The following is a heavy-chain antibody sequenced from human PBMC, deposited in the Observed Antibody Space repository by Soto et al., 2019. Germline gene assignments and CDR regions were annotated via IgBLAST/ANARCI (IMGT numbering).Heavy chain of an antibody. V-gene: IGHV3-74*01. CDR3: TTVFEY. CDR1: GFTFTNYW. CDR2: VDRPGSGT. J-gene: IGHJ4*02. Sequence: EVQLAESGGGSVQPGGSLRLSCAASGFTFTNYWIHWVRQVPGKGLEWVARVDRPGSGTSYADLVKGRVTISRHNAKNMVDLQRSSLSVEDPALYYCTTVFEYWGQGAAVTVSP.